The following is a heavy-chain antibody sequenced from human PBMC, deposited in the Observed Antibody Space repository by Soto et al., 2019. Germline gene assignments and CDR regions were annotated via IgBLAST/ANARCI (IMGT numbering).Heavy chain of an antibody. CDR1: GFTFSSYS. Sequence: PGGSLRLSCAASGFTFSSYSVNWVRQAPGKGLEWVSSISSSSSYIYYADSVKGRFTISRDNAKNSLYLQMNSLRAEDTAVYYCARDPFLKAFDIWGQGTMVTVSS. V-gene: IGHV3-21*01. D-gene: IGHD3-3*01. CDR3: ARDPFLKAFDI. J-gene: IGHJ3*02. CDR2: ISSSSSYI.